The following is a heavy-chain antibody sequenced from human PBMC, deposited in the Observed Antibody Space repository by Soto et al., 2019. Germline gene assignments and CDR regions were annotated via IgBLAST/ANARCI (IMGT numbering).Heavy chain of an antibody. CDR2: IIPIFGTA. J-gene: IGHJ3*02. Sequence: ASVKVSCKASGGTFSSYAISWVRQAPGQGLEWMGGIIPIFGTANYAQKFQGRVTITADESTSTAYMELSSLRSEDTAVYYCARSSYVYYDSSGYPHDAFDIWGQGTMVTVSS. V-gene: IGHV1-69*13. CDR1: GGTFSSYA. CDR3: ARSSYVYYDSSGYPHDAFDI. D-gene: IGHD3-22*01.